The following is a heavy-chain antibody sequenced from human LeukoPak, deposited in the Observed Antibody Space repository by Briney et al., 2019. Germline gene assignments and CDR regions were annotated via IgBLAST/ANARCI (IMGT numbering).Heavy chain of an antibody. CDR2: INPSGGST. J-gene: IGHJ4*02. Sequence: ASVKVSCKASGYTFTSYYIHWVRHAPGQGFEWMGIINPSGGSTGYAQKFQGRVTMTRDTSTSTVYMELNSLRSEDTAFYYCARDTITIAAAGDGPFDYWGQGTLVIVSS. CDR3: ARDTITIAAAGDGPFDY. CDR1: GYTFTSYY. D-gene: IGHD6-13*01. V-gene: IGHV1-46*01.